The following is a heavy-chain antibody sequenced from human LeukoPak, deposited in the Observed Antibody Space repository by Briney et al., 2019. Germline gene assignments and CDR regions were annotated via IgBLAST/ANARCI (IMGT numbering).Heavy chain of an antibody. V-gene: IGHV3-11*01. D-gene: IGHD4-17*01. J-gene: IGHJ4*02. CDR1: GFTFSDEY. Sequence: GGSLRLSCVASGFTFSDEYMNWIRQAPGKGLEWVAYISGTGNSIYYADSVKGRFTISRDNARNSLHLQMNSLRVEDTAVYYCARDPFMTTGWGIDYWGQGTLVTVSS. CDR3: ARDPFMTTGWGIDY. CDR2: ISGTGNSI.